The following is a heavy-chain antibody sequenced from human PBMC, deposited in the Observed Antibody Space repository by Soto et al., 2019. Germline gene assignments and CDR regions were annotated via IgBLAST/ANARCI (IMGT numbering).Heavy chain of an antibody. CDR1: GYTFTSYA. CDR2: INAGNGNT. J-gene: IGHJ4*02. D-gene: IGHD3-10*01. Sequence: ASVKVSCKASGYTFTSYAMHWGRQAPGQRLEWMGWINAGNGNTKYSQKFQGRVTITRDTSASTAYMELSSLRSEDTAVYYCAGSYSGSGSYYERFDYWGQGTLVTVSS. CDR3: AGSYSGSGSYYERFDY. V-gene: IGHV1-3*01.